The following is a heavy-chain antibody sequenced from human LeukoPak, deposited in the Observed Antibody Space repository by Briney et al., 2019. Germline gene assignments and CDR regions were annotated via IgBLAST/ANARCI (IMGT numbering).Heavy chain of an antibody. CDR1: GGSISSYY. V-gene: IGHV4-4*07. D-gene: IGHD3-9*01. CDR2: IYTSGST. Sequence: SETLSLTCTVSGGSISSYYWSWTRQPAGKGLEWIGRIYTSGSTNYNPSLKSRVTMSVDTSKNQFSLKLSSVTAADTAVYYCARDETTYYDILTGYRTDAFDIWGQGTMVTVSS. J-gene: IGHJ3*02. CDR3: ARDETTYYDILTGYRTDAFDI.